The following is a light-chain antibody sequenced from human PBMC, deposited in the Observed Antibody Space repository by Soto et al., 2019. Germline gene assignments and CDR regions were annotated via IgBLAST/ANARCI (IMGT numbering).Light chain of an antibody. Sequence: QSVLPQPASVSGSPVQSITIACTGTSRDVGAYDYVSWYLQYPDKAPQLLIYYVDHRPSGVSSRFSGSKSGNTATLTISGLQAEDEGDYYCCSYADGSIYFFGTGTKLTVL. CDR1: SRDVGAYDY. V-gene: IGLV2-14*03. CDR2: YVD. CDR3: CSYADGSIYF. J-gene: IGLJ1*01.